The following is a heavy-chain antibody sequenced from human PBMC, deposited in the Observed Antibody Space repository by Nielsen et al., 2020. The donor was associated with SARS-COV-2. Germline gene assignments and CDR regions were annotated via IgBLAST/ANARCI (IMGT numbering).Heavy chain of an antibody. CDR1: GGSISSYY. CDR2: ITHTEVT. Sequence: SETLSPTCTLSGGSISSYYCSWIRQSPGGRLEWIAEITHTEVTNYNSSLKSRVTISVDKSKNQFSLKLSSVTAADTAVYYCARRVSAYYDFWSGYYFDSWGRGTPVIVSS. V-gene: IGHV4-34*01. CDR3: ARRVSAYYDFWSGYYFDS. J-gene: IGHJ4*01. D-gene: IGHD3-3*01.